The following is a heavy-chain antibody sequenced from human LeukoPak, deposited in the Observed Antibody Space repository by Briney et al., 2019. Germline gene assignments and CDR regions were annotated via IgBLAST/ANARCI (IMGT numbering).Heavy chain of an antibody. CDR1: GFTFSSYA. D-gene: IGHD2-8*01. CDR3: AKDTSIGRYCTNGVCSPFDY. J-gene: IGHJ4*02. CDR2: ISETGGTT. V-gene: IGHV3-23*01. Sequence: GGSLRLSCAGSGFTFSSYAMSWVRPAPGKGLEWVSAISETGGTTYDADSVKGRFTISRDNSKSTLYLQMNSLRAEDTAVYYCAKDTSIGRYCTNGVCSPFDYWGQGTLVTVSS.